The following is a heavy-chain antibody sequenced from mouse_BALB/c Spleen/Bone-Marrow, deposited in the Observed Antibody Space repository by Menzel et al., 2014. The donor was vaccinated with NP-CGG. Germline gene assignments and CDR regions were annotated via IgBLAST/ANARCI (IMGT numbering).Heavy chain of an antibody. CDR2: INPSTGYT. CDR1: GYTFTSYW. J-gene: IGHJ4*01. D-gene: IGHD2-1*01. CDR3: ARKGNYVAMYY. V-gene: IGHV1-7*01. Sequence: QVQLKQSGAELAKPGASVKMSCKASGYTFTSYWMHWVKQRPGQGLEWIGYINPSTGYTEYNQKFKDKATLTADKSSSTAYMQLISLTSEDSAVYYCARKGNYVAMYYWGQGTSVTVSS.